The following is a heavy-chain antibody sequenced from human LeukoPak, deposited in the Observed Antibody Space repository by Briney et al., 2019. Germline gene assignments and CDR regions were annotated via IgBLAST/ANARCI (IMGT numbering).Heavy chain of an antibody. V-gene: IGHV3-21*01. CDR1: GGSMSNIYY. J-gene: IGHJ4*02. CDR3: ARRLPLGCSGTSCYAGPVDY. Sequence: ETLSLTCNVSGGSMSNIYYWGWIRQPPGKGLEWVSSISGTSTYIYYADSVKGRFAISRDNGKNSLYLQMNSLRAEDTAVYYCARRLPLGCSGTSCYAGPVDYWGQGTLVTVSS. CDR2: ISGTSTYI. D-gene: IGHD2-2*01.